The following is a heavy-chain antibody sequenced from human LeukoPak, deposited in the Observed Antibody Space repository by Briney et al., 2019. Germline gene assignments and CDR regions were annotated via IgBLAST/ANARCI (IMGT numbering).Heavy chain of an antibody. V-gene: IGHV3-7*03. Sequence: GGSLRLSCAASGFTFSSYWMSWVRQAPGKGLEWVANIKQDGSEKYYVDSVKGRFTISRDNAKNSLYLQMNSLKTEDTAVYYCTKYSGRIDYWGQGTLVTVSS. CDR1: GFTFSSYW. J-gene: IGHJ4*02. D-gene: IGHD5-18*01. CDR2: IKQDGSEK. CDR3: TKYSGRIDY.